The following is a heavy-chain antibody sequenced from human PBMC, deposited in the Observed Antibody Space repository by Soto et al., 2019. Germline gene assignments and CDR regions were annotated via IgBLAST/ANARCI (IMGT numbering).Heavy chain of an antibody. Sequence: GGSLRLSCAASGFTFSSYGMHWVRQAPGKGLEWVAVISYDGSNKYYADSVKGRFTISRDNSKNTLYLQMNSLRAEDTAVYYCAKDLPNSSGWPKPSYYYYYGMDVWGQGTTVTISS. CDR2: ISYDGSNK. D-gene: IGHD6-19*01. CDR3: AKDLPNSSGWPKPSYYYYYGMDV. V-gene: IGHV3-30*18. J-gene: IGHJ6*02. CDR1: GFTFSSYG.